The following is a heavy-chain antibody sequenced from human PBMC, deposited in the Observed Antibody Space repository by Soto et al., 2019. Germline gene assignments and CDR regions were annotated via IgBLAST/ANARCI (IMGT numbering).Heavy chain of an antibody. CDR2: ISYSGST. D-gene: IGHD1-26*01. Sequence: QMQLQESGPGLVKPSETLSLTCTVSGGSVSGGSYYWTWIRQSPGRGLEWIGYISYSGSTNYNPSLKSRVTISVDTSKNQFSLRLSSVTAADTAVYHCARGRWELGPWGQGTLVTVSS. V-gene: IGHV4-61*01. CDR3: ARGRWELGP. J-gene: IGHJ5*02. CDR1: GGSVSGGSYY.